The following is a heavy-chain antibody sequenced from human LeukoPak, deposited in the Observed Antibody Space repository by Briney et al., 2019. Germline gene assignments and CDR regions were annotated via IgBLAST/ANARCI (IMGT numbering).Heavy chain of an antibody. CDR2: INIDERTT. CDR3: TRTTTETTYFDY. V-gene: IGHV3-74*01. D-gene: IGHD4-17*01. CDR1: GSTFSNYW. Sequence: GGSLRLSCAASGSTFSNYWMHWVRQAPGKGLVWVSRINIDERTTSYADSVKGRFTISRDYAKNTLYLQMYSLRAEHTAVYYCTRTTTETTYFDYWGQGTLVTVSS. J-gene: IGHJ4*02.